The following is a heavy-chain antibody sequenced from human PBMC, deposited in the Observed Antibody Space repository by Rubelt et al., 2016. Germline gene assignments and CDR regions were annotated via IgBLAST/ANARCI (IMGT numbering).Heavy chain of an antibody. V-gene: IGHV4-34*02. CDR1: GASFSDYY. Sequence: QVQLQQWGAGLLKPSETLSLICAVYGASFSDYYLTWIRQPPGKGLEWIGEISHSGTTYYNPSLKSRVTISVDTSRDQFSLKLNSMTAADTAVYYCARGRFSYGSFSAPYDYWGQGTLVTISS. J-gene: IGHJ4*02. CDR2: ISHSGTT. CDR3: ARGRFSYGSFSAPYDY. D-gene: IGHD3-10*01.